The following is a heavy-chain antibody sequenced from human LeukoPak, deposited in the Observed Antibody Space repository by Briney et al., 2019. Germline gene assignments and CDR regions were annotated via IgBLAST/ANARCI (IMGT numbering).Heavy chain of an antibody. J-gene: IGHJ4*02. CDR2: ISHDDKNR. D-gene: IGHD6-19*01. CDR3: VRDRDTSGWLY. Sequence: PGRSLRLSCAASGLTFTSYAFHWVRQAPGKGLEWVTVISHDDKNRYYADSVKGRFTISRDNSKNTVYLQMNSLRVEDTAVYSCVRDRDTSGWLYWGQGTLVTVSS. CDR1: GLTFTSYA. V-gene: IGHV3-30*04.